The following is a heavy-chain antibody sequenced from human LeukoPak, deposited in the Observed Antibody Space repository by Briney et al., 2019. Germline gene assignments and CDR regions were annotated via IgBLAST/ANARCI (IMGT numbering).Heavy chain of an antibody. D-gene: IGHD3-9*01. CDR2: ITGSGDTT. Sequence: GGSLRLSCAASGFIFRNYAMSWVRPAPAKGLEWVSAITGSGDTTYYADSVKGRFTISRDNSKNTLYVEMNTLRADDTAVYYCAKWGDYDILTGYYVSDFWGQGTLVTVSS. CDR3: AKWGDYDILTGYYVSDF. V-gene: IGHV3-23*01. J-gene: IGHJ4*02. CDR1: GFIFRNYA.